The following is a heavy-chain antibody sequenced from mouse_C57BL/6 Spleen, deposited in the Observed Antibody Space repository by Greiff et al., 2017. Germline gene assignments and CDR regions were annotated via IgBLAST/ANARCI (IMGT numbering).Heavy chain of an antibody. CDR2: INPSNGGT. Sequence: VQLQQPGTELVKPGASVKLSCKASGYTFTSYWMHWVKQRTGQGLEWIGNINPSNGGTNYNEKFKSKATLTVDKSSSTAYMQLSSLTSEDSAVSYCARSDDYEYYFDYWGQGTTLTVSS. V-gene: IGHV1-53*01. J-gene: IGHJ2*01. D-gene: IGHD2-4*01. CDR3: ARSDDYEYYFDY. CDR1: GYTFTSYW.